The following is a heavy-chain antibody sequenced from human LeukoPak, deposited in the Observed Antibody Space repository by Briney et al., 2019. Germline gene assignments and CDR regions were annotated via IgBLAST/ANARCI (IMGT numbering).Heavy chain of an antibody. D-gene: IGHD3-22*01. CDR1: GYIFTGHY. CDR3: ARERESSGYSAVDA. Sequence: ASVKVSCKASGYIFTGHYMQWVRQAPGQGLEWVGWVNVNTGGTKYAPKLEGRVTMTRDTSKTTAYMELRGLRTDDTAVYYCARERESSGYSAVDAWGQGTLVTVSS. CDR2: VNVNTGGT. J-gene: IGHJ5*02. V-gene: IGHV1-2*02.